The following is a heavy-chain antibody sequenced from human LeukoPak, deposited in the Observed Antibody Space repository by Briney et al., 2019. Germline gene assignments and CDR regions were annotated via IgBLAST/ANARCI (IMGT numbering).Heavy chain of an antibody. CDR2: ISTNGDST. CDR1: GFTFSSYA. CDR3: VKSLEGAFDI. V-gene: IGHV3-64D*08. J-gene: IGHJ3*02. Sequence: GGSLRLSCSASGFTFSSYAMHWGRQAPGKGLEYVSAISTNGDSTYYADSVKGRFTISRDNSKNTLYLQMSSLRAEDTAVYYCVKSLEGAFDIWGLGTMVTVSS.